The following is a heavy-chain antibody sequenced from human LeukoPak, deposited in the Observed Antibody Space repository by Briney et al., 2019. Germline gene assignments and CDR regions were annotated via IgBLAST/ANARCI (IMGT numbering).Heavy chain of an antibody. V-gene: IGHV3-7*01. CDR1: GFTFSSYW. CDR2: IKQDGSEK. CDR3: TSHGVVPQVFDI. Sequence: PGGSLRLSCAASGFTFSSYWMSWVRQAPGKGLEWVANIKQDGSEKYYVDSVKGRFTISRDNAKNSLYLQMNSLRAEDTAVYYCTSHGVVPQVFDIWGQGTTVTVSS. J-gene: IGHJ3*02. D-gene: IGHD6-6*01.